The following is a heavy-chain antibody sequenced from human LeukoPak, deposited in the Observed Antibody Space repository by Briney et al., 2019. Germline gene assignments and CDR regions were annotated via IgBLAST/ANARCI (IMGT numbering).Heavy chain of an antibody. J-gene: IGHJ4*02. D-gene: IGHD5-18*01. CDR3: ARGYSYGFFDY. CDR1: GFTFSNYW. CDR2: INSDGSST. V-gene: IGHV3-74*01. Sequence: GGSLRLSCAASGFTFSNYWMYWVRQAPGKGLVWVSRINSDGSSTTYADSVKGRFTISRDNAKNTLYLQMNSLRAEDTAVYYCARGYSYGFFDYWGQGTLATVSS.